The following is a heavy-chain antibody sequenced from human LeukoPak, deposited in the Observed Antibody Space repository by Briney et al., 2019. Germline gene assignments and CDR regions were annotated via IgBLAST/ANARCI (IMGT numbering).Heavy chain of an antibody. CDR2: INGSGTTI. D-gene: IGHD3-22*01. V-gene: IGHV3-11*01. Sequence: GGSLRLSCAASGFTFSDYYMSWVRQAPGKGLEWVSYINGSGTTIYNADSVKGRFTISRDNAKNSLYLQMNSLRGEDTAVYYCVRAYSRGYSDDFDYWGQGTLVTVSS. J-gene: IGHJ4*02. CDR3: VRAYSRGYSDDFDY. CDR1: GFTFSDYY.